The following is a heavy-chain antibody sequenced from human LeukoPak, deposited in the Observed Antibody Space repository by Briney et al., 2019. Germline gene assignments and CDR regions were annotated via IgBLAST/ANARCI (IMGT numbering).Heavy chain of an antibody. V-gene: IGHV1-2*02. D-gene: IGHD6-19*01. CDR1: GYTFTGYY. Sequence: ASVRVSCKASGYTFTGYYMHWVRQAPGQGLEWMGWINLNSGGTNYAQKFQGRVTMTRDTSISTAYMELSRLRSDDTAVYYCARVGIAVAANFGFDYWGQGTLVTVSS. CDR2: INLNSGGT. CDR3: ARVGIAVAANFGFDY. J-gene: IGHJ4*02.